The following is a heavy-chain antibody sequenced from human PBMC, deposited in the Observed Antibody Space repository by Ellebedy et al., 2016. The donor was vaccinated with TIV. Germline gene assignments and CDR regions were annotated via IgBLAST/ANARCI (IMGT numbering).Heavy chain of an antibody. V-gene: IGHV3-74*01. D-gene: IGHD3-16*01. Sequence: GESLKISCAASGFIFNNYWMHWVSQGPGKGLVWVSRVNGDGSDTTYADSVKGRFVISRDNAKNTLSLQMNSLRIDDTAVYYCARVRNGGLEYWGQGALVTVSS. CDR2: VNGDGSDT. J-gene: IGHJ4*02. CDR3: ARVRNGGLEY. CDR1: GFIFNNYW.